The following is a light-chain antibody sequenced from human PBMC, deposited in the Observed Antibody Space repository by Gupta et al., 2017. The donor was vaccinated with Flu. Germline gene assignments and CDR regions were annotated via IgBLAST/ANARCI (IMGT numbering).Light chain of an antibody. CDR1: QSNSNY. Sequence: PSTLSASVGNRVTITCRASQSNSNYLNGYQHKEGKAPQLLIYAAGSLRSGVPSRSSGSGSGTDVTLPINSLQPEDVATDYCRNRDRTLITFGQGTKLEIK. J-gene: IGKJ2*01. V-gene: IGKV1-39*01. CDR3: RNRDRTLIT. CDR2: AAG.